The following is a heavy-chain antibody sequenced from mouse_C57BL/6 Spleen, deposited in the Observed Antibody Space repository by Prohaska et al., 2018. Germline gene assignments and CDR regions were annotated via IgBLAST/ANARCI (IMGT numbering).Heavy chain of an antibody. CDR2: IDPSDSYT. V-gene: IGHV1-50*01. J-gene: IGHJ2*01. Sequence: GAELVKPGASVKLSCKASGYTFTSYWMQWVKQRPGQGLEWIGEIDPSDSYTNYNQKFKGKATLTVDTSSSTAYMQLSRLTSEDSAVYYCARGLFDYWGQGTTLTVSS. CDR3: ARGLFDY. CDR1: GYTFTSYW. D-gene: IGHD3-1*01.